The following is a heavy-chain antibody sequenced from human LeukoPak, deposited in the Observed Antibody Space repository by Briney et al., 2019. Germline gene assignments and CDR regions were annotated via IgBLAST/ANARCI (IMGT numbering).Heavy chain of an antibody. CDR1: GYTFTGYY. Sequence: GASVTVACKAYGYTFTGYYMHWVRQAPGHGLEWMGWINPIIGGANYGQKFQGWVTMTTDTYISPAYMELSRLRSDDAAVYYCARVFDEDTAQIRFDYWGQGTLVTVSS. J-gene: IGHJ4*02. D-gene: IGHD5-18*01. V-gene: IGHV1-2*04. CDR3: ARVFDEDTAQIRFDY. CDR2: INPIIGGA.